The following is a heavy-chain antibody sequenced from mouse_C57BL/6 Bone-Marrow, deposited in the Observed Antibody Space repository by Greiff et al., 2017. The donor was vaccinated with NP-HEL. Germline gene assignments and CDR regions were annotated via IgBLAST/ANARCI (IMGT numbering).Heavy chain of an antibody. Sequence: DVKLVESGGGLVQPKGSLKLSCAASGFTFNTYAMHWVRQAPGKGLEWVARIRSKSSNYATYYADSVKDRFTISRDDSQSMLYLQMNNLKTEDTAIYYCVRGGDYYYGSSSFDSWGQGTTPTVSS. D-gene: IGHD1-1*01. CDR3: VRGGDYYYGSSSFDS. CDR1: GFTFNTYA. V-gene: IGHV10-3*01. CDR2: IRSKSSNYAT. J-gene: IGHJ2*01.